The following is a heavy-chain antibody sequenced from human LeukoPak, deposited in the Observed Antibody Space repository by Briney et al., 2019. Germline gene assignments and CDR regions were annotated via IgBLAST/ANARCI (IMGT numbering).Heavy chain of an antibody. J-gene: IGHJ4*02. CDR2: IYYSGKT. D-gene: IGHD3-10*01. Sequence: SETLSLTCTVSGGSISNYYWSWIRQPPGKGLEWIGYIYYSGKTKYNPSLESRVTISVDTSKNNFSLNLSSVTAADTAVYYCARHYFDSGSYPLDYWGQGILVTVSS. CDR1: GGSISNYY. V-gene: IGHV4-59*01. CDR3: ARHYFDSGSYPLDY.